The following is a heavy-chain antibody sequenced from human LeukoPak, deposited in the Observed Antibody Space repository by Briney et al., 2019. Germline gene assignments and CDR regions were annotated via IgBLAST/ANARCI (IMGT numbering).Heavy chain of an antibody. D-gene: IGHD5-12*01. Sequence: PSETLSLTCAVYGGSFSGYYWSWIRQPPGKGLEWIGEINHSGSTNYNPSLKSRVTISVDTSKNQFSLKLSSVTAADTAVYYCASMRISGYGALGDYWGQGTLVTVSS. CDR3: ASMRISGYGALGDY. CDR2: INHSGST. CDR1: GGSFSGYY. J-gene: IGHJ4*02. V-gene: IGHV4-34*01.